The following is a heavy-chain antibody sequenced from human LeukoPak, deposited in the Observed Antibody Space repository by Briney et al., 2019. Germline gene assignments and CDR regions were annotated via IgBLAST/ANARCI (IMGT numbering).Heavy chain of an antibody. D-gene: IGHD1-26*01. CDR3: ARHLYSESYYF. J-gene: IGHJ4*02. CDR1: GGSISSDSHY. CDR2: IHYSGNT. V-gene: IGHV4-39*01. Sequence: SETLSLTCTVSGGSISSDSHYWGWIRQTPGKGLEWIGSIHYSGNTYNNPSLKSRVTLSVDTPKSQFSLKLSSVTAADTAMYYCARHLYSESYYFWGPGTPVTVSS.